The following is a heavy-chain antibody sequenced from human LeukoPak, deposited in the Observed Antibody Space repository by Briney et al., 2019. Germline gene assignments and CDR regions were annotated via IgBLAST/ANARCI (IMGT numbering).Heavy chain of an antibody. Sequence: GGSLRLSCAASGFTFSSYWMSWVRQAPGTGLEWFSAITDSGGDTYHSDSVKGRFIISRDNSKNSLYLHMNSLRAEDTAVYHCAKGSSASRPYYFDYWGQGTLVTVSS. J-gene: IGHJ4*02. V-gene: IGHV3-23*01. CDR3: AKGSSASRPYYFDY. CDR2: ITDSGGDT. CDR1: GFTFSSYW. D-gene: IGHD2-2*01.